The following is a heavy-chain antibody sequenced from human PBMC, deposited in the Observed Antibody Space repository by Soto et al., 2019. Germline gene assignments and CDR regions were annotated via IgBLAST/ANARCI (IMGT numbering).Heavy chain of an antibody. V-gene: IGHV3-13*04. CDR1: GFTFSSYD. D-gene: IGHD6-13*01. Sequence: PGGSLRLSCAASGFTFSSYDMHWVRQVTGKGLEWVSAIGTAGDAYYPNSVKGRFTISRENAKNSLYLQMNSLRAGDTAVYYCARSFGVAAAGPFDYWGQGTLVTVSS. CDR2: IGTAGDA. J-gene: IGHJ4*02. CDR3: ARSFGVAAAGPFDY.